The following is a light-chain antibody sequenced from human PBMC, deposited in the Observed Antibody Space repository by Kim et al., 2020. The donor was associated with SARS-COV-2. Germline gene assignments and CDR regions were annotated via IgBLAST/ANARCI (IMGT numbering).Light chain of an antibody. J-gene: IGLJ1*01. V-gene: IGLV2-11*01. Sequence: QSALTQPRSVSGSPGQSVTISCTGTSSDVGGYNYVSWYQQHPGKAPKLLIYGVTNRPSGVPDRFSGSKSANTASLTISGLQADDEADYYCCSYTGRSFYVFGTGTKVTVL. CDR2: GVT. CDR1: SSDVGGYNY. CDR3: CSYTGRSFYV.